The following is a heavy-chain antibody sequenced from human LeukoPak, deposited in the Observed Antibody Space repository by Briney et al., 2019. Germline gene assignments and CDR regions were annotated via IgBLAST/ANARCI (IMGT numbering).Heavy chain of an antibody. Sequence: SETLSLTCAVYGGSFSGYYWSWIRQPPGKGLEWIGEINHSGSTNYNPSLKSRVTISVDTSKNQFSLKLSSVTAADTAVYYCARGQKWGKSWFDPWGQGTLVTVSS. D-gene: IGHD3-16*01. J-gene: IGHJ5*02. CDR2: INHSGST. V-gene: IGHV4-34*01. CDR3: ARGQKWGKSWFDP. CDR1: GGSFSGYY.